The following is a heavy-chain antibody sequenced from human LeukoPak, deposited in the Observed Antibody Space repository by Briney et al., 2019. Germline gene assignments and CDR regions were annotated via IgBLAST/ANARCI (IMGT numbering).Heavy chain of an antibody. D-gene: IGHD3-22*01. CDR3: ASGADDSSGYYYPNYFDY. Sequence: TSETLSLTCTVSGGSISSYYWSWIRQPSGKGLEWIGYIYYSGSTNYNPSLKSRVTISVDTSKNQFSLKLSSVTAADTAVYYCASGADDSSGYYYPNYFDYWGQGTLVTVSS. V-gene: IGHV4-59*01. CDR2: IYYSGST. J-gene: IGHJ4*02. CDR1: GGSISSYY.